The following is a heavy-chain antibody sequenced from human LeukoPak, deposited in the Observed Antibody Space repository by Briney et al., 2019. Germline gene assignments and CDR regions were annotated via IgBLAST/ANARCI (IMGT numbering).Heavy chain of an antibody. J-gene: IGHJ4*02. Sequence: GASVKVSCKASGYTFTSYDINWVRQATGQGLEWMGWMNPISGNTGFAQKFQGRVTISRSTSISTAYMELSSLRSDDTAVYYCVRGAKCSGGGCDSKEYVYYFDYWGQGTLVTVSS. CDR3: VRGAKCSGGGCDSKEYVYYFDY. V-gene: IGHV1-8*03. CDR1: GYTFTSYD. D-gene: IGHD6-25*01. CDR2: MNPISGNT.